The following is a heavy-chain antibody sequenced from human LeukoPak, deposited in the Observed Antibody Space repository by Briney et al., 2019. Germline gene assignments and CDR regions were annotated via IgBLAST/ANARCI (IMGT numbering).Heavy chain of an antibody. Sequence: PGGSLRLSCAASGFTFDDYAMHWVRQAPGKGLEWVSLISWDGGSTYYADSVKGRLTISRDNSKNSLYLQMNSLRAEDTALYYCAKGTFDSSSWVDYWGQGTLVTVSS. CDR1: GFTFDDYA. J-gene: IGHJ4*02. CDR3: AKGTFDSSSWVDY. V-gene: IGHV3-43D*03. CDR2: ISWDGGST. D-gene: IGHD6-13*01.